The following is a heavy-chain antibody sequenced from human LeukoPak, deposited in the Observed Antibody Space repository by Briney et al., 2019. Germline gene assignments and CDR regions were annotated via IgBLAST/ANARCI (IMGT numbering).Heavy chain of an antibody. CDR3: AKATGYLL. Sequence: GGSLRLSCAASGFTFSNYGMSWVRQAPGKGLEWVSGISDSGGSTKYEVSVKGRFTISRDNYKDTLYLQMNNLRAEDTAVYYCAKATGYLLWGQGTLVTVSS. CDR1: GFTFSNYG. V-gene: IGHV3-23*02. D-gene: IGHD1-14*01. CDR2: ISDSGGST. J-gene: IGHJ4*02.